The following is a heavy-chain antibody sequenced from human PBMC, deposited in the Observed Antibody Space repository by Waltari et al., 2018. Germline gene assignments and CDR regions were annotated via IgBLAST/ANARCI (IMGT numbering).Heavy chain of an antibody. Sequence: EVQLVQSGAEVKKPGESLKISCKGSGYSFTSYWIGWVRQLPGKGLEWMVIIYPGDSDTRYSPSFQGQVTISADKSISTAYLQWSSLKASDTAMYYCARPAYYYDSSGYYSYWGQGTLVTVSS. CDR2: IYPGDSDT. V-gene: IGHV5-51*01. D-gene: IGHD3-22*01. CDR1: GYSFTSYW. CDR3: ARPAYYYDSSGYYSY. J-gene: IGHJ4*02.